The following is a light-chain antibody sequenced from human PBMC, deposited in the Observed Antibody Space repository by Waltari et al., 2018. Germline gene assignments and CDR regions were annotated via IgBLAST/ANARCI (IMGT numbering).Light chain of an antibody. V-gene: IGKV3-15*01. Sequence: ETVMTQSPATLSVYPGERVTLSCRASQSVAGNLAWYQQNPGQAPRLLIYGASTRATGIPARFSGSGSGTEFTLTISSLQSEDFAVYYCQQYNNWPRTFGQGTKLEI. CDR1: QSVAGN. CDR3: QQYNNWPRT. CDR2: GAS. J-gene: IGKJ2*01.